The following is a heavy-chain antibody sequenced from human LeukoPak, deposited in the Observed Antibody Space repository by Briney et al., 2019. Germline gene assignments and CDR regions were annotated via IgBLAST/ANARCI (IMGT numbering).Heavy chain of an antibody. CDR1: GYSISSGYY. Sequence: SETLSLTCTVSGYSISSGYYWGWIRQPPGKGLEWIGSIYHSGSTYYNPSLKSRVTISVDTSKNQFSLKLSSVTAADTAVYYCARRLGYYGSGKSSWFDPWGQGTLVTVSS. J-gene: IGHJ5*02. CDR2: IYHSGST. CDR3: ARRLGYYGSGKSSWFDP. V-gene: IGHV4-38-2*02. D-gene: IGHD3-10*01.